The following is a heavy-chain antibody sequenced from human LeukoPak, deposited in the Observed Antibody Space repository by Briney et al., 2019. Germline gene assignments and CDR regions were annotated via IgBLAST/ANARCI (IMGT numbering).Heavy chain of an antibody. CDR3: ARRSISGSSLSYFDY. Sequence: PSETLSLTCTVSGGSISSYYWSWIRQPPGKGLEWIGNIYDSGSTNYNPSLKGRVTISVDTSKNQCSLKLSSVTAADTAVYYCARRSISGSSLSYFDYWGQGTLVNVSS. CDR1: GGSISSYY. D-gene: IGHD3-22*01. CDR2: IYDSGST. V-gene: IGHV4-59*01. J-gene: IGHJ4*02.